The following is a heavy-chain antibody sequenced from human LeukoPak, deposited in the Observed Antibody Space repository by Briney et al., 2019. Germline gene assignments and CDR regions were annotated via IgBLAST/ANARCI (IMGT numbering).Heavy chain of an antibody. V-gene: IGHV3-48*01. J-gene: IGHJ4*02. CDR1: GFTFSSHS. Sequence: GGSLRLSCAASGFTFSSHSMNWVRQAPGKGLEWVSYISSSSSTIYYADSVKGRFTISRDNAKNSLYLQTNSLRAEDTAVYYCARGAYYYEDWGQGTLVTVSS. CDR2: ISSSSSTI. D-gene: IGHD3-22*01. CDR3: ARGAYYYED.